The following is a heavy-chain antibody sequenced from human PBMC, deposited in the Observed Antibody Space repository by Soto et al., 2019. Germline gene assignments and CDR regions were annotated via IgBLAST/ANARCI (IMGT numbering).Heavy chain of an antibody. CDR3: ARALCSSTSCYAGSAGYYYYGMDV. Sequence: GASVKVSCKASGYTFTSYAISWVRQAPGQGLEWMGGIIPIFGTANYAQKFQGRVTITADESTSTAYMELSSLRSEDTAVYYCARALCSSTSCYAGSAGYYYYGMDVWGQGTTVTVSS. J-gene: IGHJ6*02. CDR1: GYTFTSYA. V-gene: IGHV1-69*13. CDR2: IIPIFGTA. D-gene: IGHD2-2*01.